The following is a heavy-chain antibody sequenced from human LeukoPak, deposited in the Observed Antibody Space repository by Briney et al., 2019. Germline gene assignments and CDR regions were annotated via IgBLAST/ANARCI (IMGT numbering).Heavy chain of an antibody. V-gene: IGHV4-39*07. CDR3: ARDGLIGDSSGYYYPDY. CDR1: GGSISSSSYY. Sequence: SETLSLTCTVSGGSISSSSYYWGWIRQPPGKGLEWIGSIYYSGSTYYNPSLKSRVTISVDTSKNQFSLKLSSVTAADTAVYYCARDGLIGDSSGYYYPDYWGQGTLVTVSS. CDR2: IYYSGST. D-gene: IGHD3-22*01. J-gene: IGHJ4*02.